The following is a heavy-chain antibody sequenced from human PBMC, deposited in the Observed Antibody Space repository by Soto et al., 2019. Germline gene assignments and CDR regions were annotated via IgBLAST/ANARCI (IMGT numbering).Heavy chain of an antibody. CDR3: ARLAAAGAVDY. CDR2: IYYSGST. V-gene: IGHV4-39*01. D-gene: IGHD6-13*01. Sequence: SETLSLTCTVSGGSISSSSYYWGWIRQPPGKGLEWIGSIYYSGSTYYNPSLKSRVTISVDTSKNQFSLKLSSVTAADTAVYYCARLAAAGAVDYWGQGTLLTVSS. CDR1: GGSISSSSYY. J-gene: IGHJ4*02.